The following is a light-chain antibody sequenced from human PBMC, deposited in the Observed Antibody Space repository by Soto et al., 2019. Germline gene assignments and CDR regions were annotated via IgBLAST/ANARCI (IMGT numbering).Light chain of an antibody. CDR3: SSYTSSSTREGYV. CDR2: DVS. CDR1: SSDVGGYNY. V-gene: IGLV2-14*01. Sequence: QYALTQPASVSGSPGQSITISCTGTSSDVGGYNYVSWYQQHPGKAPKLMIYDVSNRPSGVSNRFSGSKSGNTASLTISGLQAEDEADYYCSSYTSSSTREGYVFGTGTKLTVL. J-gene: IGLJ1*01.